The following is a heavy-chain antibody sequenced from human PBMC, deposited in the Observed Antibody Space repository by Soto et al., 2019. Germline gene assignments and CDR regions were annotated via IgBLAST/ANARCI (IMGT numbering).Heavy chain of an antibody. V-gene: IGHV3-49*03. CDR2: IRSKAYGGTT. CDR3: TRDSPLSSSWYFRSPLLFDY. Sequence: GGSLRLSCTASGFTFGDYAMSWFRQAPGKGLEWVGFIRSKAYGGTTEYAASVKGRFTISRDDSKSIAYLQMNSLKTEDTAVYYCTRDSPLSSSWYFRSPLLFDYWGQGTLVTVSS. D-gene: IGHD6-13*01. J-gene: IGHJ4*02. CDR1: GFTFGDYA.